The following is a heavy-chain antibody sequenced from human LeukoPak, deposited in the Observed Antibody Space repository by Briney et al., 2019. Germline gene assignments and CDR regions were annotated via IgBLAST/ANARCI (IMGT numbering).Heavy chain of an antibody. CDR1: GFTFSSYS. V-gene: IGHV3-21*01. CDR3: AREDGYCSGGNCYSYFDS. CDR2: ISSSSSYI. J-gene: IGHJ4*02. Sequence: GGSLRLPCAASGFTFSSYSMNWVRQAPGKGLEWVSSISSSSSYIYYADSVKGRFTISRDNAKNSLYLQMNSLRAEDTAVYFCAREDGYCSGGNCYSYFDSWGQGTLVTVSS. D-gene: IGHD2-15*01.